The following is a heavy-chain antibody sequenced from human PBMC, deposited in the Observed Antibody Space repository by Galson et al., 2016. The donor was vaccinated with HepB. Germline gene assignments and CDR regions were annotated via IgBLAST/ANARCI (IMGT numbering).Heavy chain of an antibody. CDR1: GFTFISHG. J-gene: IGHJ3*02. Sequence: SLRLSCAASGFTFISHGMHWVRQAPGKGLEWLAVISHDGGNTYYADSVRGRFTISRDNSRNTVYLQMKSLRAEDTAVYDCATRGGSIDAFEIWGQGTMVIVSS. V-gene: IGHV3-30*03. CDR2: ISHDGGNT. CDR3: ATRGGSIDAFEI. D-gene: IGHD3-10*01.